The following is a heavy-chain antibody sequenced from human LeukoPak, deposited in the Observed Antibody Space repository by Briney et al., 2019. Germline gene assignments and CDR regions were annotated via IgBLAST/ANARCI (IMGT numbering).Heavy chain of an antibody. D-gene: IGHD6-13*01. CDR1: GFTFSSYT. Sequence: PGGSLRLSCAASGFTFSSYTMHWVRQAPGKGLEWVAVISYDGSNKYYPDSVKGRFTISRDNSKNTLYLQMNSLRAEDTALYYCARSSVAAAGLPFDYWGQGTLVAVSS. V-gene: IGHV3-30*04. CDR3: ARSSVAAAGLPFDY. J-gene: IGHJ4*02. CDR2: ISYDGSNK.